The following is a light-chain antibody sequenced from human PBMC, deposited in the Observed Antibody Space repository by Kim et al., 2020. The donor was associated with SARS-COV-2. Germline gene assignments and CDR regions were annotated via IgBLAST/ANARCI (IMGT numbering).Light chain of an antibody. CDR1: QSISYN. V-gene: IGKV3-15*01. Sequence: EILMTQSPATLSVSPGERATLSCRASQSISYNLALYQQKPGQAPRLLVYGASTRATGIPARFSGSGSGTEFTLSINSLQSEDFAVYYCQHYDGWPPYTFGPGTKLEI. CDR3: QHYDGWPPYT. J-gene: IGKJ2*01. CDR2: GAS.